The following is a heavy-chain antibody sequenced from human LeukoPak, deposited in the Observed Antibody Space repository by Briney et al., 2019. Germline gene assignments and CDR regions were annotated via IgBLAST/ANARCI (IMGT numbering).Heavy chain of an antibody. CDR2: INPNSGGT. Sequence: GASVKVSCKASGYTFTDYYMHWGRQAPGQGLEWMGRINPNSGGTKYAQKFQGRVTMTRATSISTAYMELNRLTSDDTAVYYCAKCGDFIAASYNWFDPWGPGTLVTVSS. CDR1: GYTFTDYY. V-gene: IGHV1-2*06. CDR3: AKCGDFIAASYNWFDP. J-gene: IGHJ5*02. D-gene: IGHD6-13*01.